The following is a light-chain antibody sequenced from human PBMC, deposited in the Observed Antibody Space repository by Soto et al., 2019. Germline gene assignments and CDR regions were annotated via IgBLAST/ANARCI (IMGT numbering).Light chain of an antibody. J-gene: IGLJ2*01. CDR2: DVT. V-gene: IGLV2-11*01. CDR3: CSYSGTSTL. Sequence: QSALTQPRSVPGSPGQSVTISCTGTSSDVGGYNYVSWYQQYPGKAPKLMIFDVTKRPSGVPDRFSGSKSGNTASLTISGLQSGDEAHYYCCSYSGTSTLFGGGTKLTVL. CDR1: SSDVGGYNY.